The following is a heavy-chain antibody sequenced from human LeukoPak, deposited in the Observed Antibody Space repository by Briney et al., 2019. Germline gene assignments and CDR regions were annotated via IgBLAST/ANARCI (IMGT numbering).Heavy chain of an antibody. CDR3: ARESHATFDY. Sequence: GGYLRLSCADSGFTFSNYWMSWVRQAPGKGLEWVANMNQDGSEKYYVDSVKGRFTISRDNAKNSLYLQMNSPRAEDTAVYYCARESHATFDYWGQGTLVIVSS. V-gene: IGHV3-7*01. CDR1: GFTFSNYW. J-gene: IGHJ4*02. D-gene: IGHD1-26*01. CDR2: MNQDGSEK.